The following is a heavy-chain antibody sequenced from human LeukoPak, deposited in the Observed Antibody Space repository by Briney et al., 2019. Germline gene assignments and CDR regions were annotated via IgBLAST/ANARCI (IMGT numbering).Heavy chain of an antibody. CDR2: ISYDGSNK. Sequence: GRSLRLSCAASGFTFSSYAMHWVRQAPGKGLERVAVISYDGSNKYYADSVKGRFTISRDNSKNTLYLQMNSLRAEDTAVYYCARVQESSGWYYFDYWGQGTLVTVSS. V-gene: IGHV3-30*04. CDR1: GFTFSSYA. CDR3: ARVQESSGWYYFDY. J-gene: IGHJ4*02. D-gene: IGHD6-19*01.